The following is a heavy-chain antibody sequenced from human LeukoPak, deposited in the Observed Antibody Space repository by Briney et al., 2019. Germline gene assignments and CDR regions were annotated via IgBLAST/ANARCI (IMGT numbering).Heavy chain of an antibody. Sequence: GGSLRLSCAASGFTFDDYGMSWVRQAPGKGLEWVSGINWNGGSTGYADSVKGRFTISRDNAKNSLYLQMNSLRAEDTAVYYCARAIDSGWYGEGDYYYMDVWGKGTTVTVSS. CDR3: ARAIDSGWYGEGDYYYMDV. D-gene: IGHD6-19*01. CDR2: INWNGGST. J-gene: IGHJ6*03. CDR1: GFTFDDYG. V-gene: IGHV3-20*04.